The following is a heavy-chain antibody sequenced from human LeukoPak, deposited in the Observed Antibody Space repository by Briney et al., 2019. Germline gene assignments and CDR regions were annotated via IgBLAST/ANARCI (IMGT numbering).Heavy chain of an antibody. CDR1: GFTFSNYW. D-gene: IGHD5-12*01. CDR2: IEQDGSEQ. J-gene: IGHJ4*02. CDR3: ARDWGYVHY. V-gene: IGHV3-7*01. Sequence: PGGSLRLSCAASGFTFSNYWMSWVRQAPGKGLEWVANIEQDGSEQYYVDSVKGRFTISRDNAKNSLYLQMNSLRAEDTAVYYCARDWGYVHYWGQGTLVTVSS.